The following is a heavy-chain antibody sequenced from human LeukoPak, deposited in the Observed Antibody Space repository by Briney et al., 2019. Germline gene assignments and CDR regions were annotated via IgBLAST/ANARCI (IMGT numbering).Heavy chain of an antibody. CDR2: TIPIFGTA. J-gene: IGHJ5*02. V-gene: IGHV1-69*13. CDR3: ARAHVYCSSTSCYTFDP. CDR1: GGTFSSYA. D-gene: IGHD2-2*02. Sequence: SVKVSCKASGGTFSSYAISWVRQAPGQGLEWMGGTIPIFGTANYAQKFQGRVTITADESTSTAYMELSSLRSEDTAVYYCARAHVYCSSTSCYTFDPWGQGTLVTVSS.